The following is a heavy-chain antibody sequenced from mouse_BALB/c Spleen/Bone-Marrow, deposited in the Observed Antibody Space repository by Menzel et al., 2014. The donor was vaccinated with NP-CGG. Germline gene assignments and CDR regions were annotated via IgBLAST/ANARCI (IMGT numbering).Heavy chain of an antibody. D-gene: IGHD2-1*01. CDR2: IWAGGST. CDR3: AREIYYGNYAWFAY. Sequence: VQLQQSGPGLVAPSQSLSITCTVSGFSLTSYGVHWVRQPPGKGLEWLGVIWAGGSTNYNSALVSRLSISKDNSKSQVFLKMNSLQTDDTAMYYCAREIYYGNYAWFAYWGQGTLVTVSA. V-gene: IGHV2-9*02. CDR1: GFSLTSYG. J-gene: IGHJ3*01.